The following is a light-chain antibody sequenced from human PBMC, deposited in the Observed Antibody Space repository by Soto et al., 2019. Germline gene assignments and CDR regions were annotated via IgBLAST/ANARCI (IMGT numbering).Light chain of an antibody. CDR2: DAS. Sequence: DIQMTQSPSTLSASVGDRVTITCRASQSISNWLAWYQQKPGKAPKLLIYDASFLESGVPSRFSGSGSGTEFTLTISSLQPDDFATYYCQHYQTYSLVPFGPGTRVDIK. V-gene: IGKV1-5*01. J-gene: IGKJ3*01. CDR1: QSISNW. CDR3: QHYQTYSLVP.